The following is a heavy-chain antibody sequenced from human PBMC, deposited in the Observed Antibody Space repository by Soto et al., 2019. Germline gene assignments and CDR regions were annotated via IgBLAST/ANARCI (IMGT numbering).Heavy chain of an antibody. CDR3: ARDVGTMVRGVPYY. V-gene: IGHV4-4*07. D-gene: IGHD3-10*01. Sequence: QVQLQESGPGLVKPSETLSLTCTVSGGSISSYYCSWIRQPAGKGLEWIGRIYTSGSTNYNPSLKSRVTMSVDTSNNQFCLKLSSVTAAGTAVYYCARDVGTMVRGVPYYWGQGTLVTVSS. CDR2: IYTSGST. CDR1: GGSISSYY. J-gene: IGHJ4*02.